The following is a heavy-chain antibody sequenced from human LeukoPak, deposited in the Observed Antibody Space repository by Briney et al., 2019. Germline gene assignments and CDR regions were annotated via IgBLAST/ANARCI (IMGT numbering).Heavy chain of an antibody. CDR3: ARVSSSDAFDI. D-gene: IGHD6-6*01. J-gene: IGHJ3*02. CDR1: GFTFSSYG. CDR2: ISGSGGST. V-gene: IGHV3-23*01. Sequence: GGSLRLSCAASGFTFSSYGMSWVRQAPGKGLEWVSAISGSGGSTYYADSVKGRFTISRDNAKNSLYLQMNSLRAEDTAVYYCARVSSSDAFDIWGQGTMVTVSS.